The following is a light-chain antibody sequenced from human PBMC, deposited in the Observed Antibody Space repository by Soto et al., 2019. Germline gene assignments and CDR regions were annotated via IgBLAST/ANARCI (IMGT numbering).Light chain of an antibody. CDR2: GNR. CDR1: NSNLGAGYD. V-gene: IGLV1-40*01. Sequence: QSVLTQPPSVSGVPGQRVTISCTGNNSNLGAGYDVHWYQQLPGAAPKLVVFGNRNWPSGVPERFSGSKSGTSASLAITGLQAEDEADYYCQAYDYSLTAFVFGGGTKVTVL. J-gene: IGLJ3*02. CDR3: QAYDYSLTAFV.